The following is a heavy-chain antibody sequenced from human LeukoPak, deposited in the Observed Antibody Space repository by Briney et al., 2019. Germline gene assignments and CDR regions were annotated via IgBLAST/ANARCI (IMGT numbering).Heavy chain of an antibody. CDR2: ISAYNGNT. CDR1: GYTLTSYG. Sequence: ASVKVSCKASGYTLTSYGISWVRQAPGQGLEWMGWISAYNGNTNYAQKLQGRVTMTTDTSTSTAYMELRSLRSDDTAVYYCARDILGYCSSTSCYEGGWFDPWGQGTLVTVSS. D-gene: IGHD2-2*01. V-gene: IGHV1-18*04. J-gene: IGHJ5*02. CDR3: ARDILGYCSSTSCYEGGWFDP.